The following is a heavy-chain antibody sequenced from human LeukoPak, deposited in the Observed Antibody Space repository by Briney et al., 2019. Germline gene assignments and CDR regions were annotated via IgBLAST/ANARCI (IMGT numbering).Heavy chain of an antibody. J-gene: IGHJ4*02. CDR3: AKEGHSSSSDY. CDR1: GFTFSSYS. CDR2: ISSSSSTI. Sequence: GGSLRLSCAASGFTFSSYSMNWVRQAPGKGLEWVSYISSSSSTIYYADSVKGRFTISRDNAKNSLYLQMNSLRAEDTAVYYCAKEGHSSSSDYWGQGTLVTVSS. D-gene: IGHD6-6*01. V-gene: IGHV3-48*04.